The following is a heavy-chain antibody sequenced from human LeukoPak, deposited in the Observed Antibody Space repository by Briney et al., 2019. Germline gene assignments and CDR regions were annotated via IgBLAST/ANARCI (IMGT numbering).Heavy chain of an antibody. CDR1: GYTFNSYG. D-gene: IGHD3-3*01. V-gene: IGHV1-18*01. CDR3: ARDPDYYFDY. J-gene: IGHJ4*02. CDR2: ISAYNSNT. Sequence: ASVKVSCKASGYTFNSYGISWVRQAPGQGLEWMAWISAYNSNTNYAQKLQGRVTMTTDTYTSTAYMELRSLRSDDTAVYYCARDPDYYFDYWGQGTLVTVSS.